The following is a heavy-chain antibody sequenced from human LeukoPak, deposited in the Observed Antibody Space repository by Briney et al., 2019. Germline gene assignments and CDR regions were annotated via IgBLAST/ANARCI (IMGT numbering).Heavy chain of an antibody. CDR1: GFTFSSYA. CDR2: ISGSGGST. CDR3: ASPTMTTVTIGAFDI. Sequence: AGGSLRLSCAASGFTFSSYAMSWVRQAPGKGLEWVSAISGSGGSTYYADSVKGRFTISRDNSKNTLYLQMNSLRAEDTAVYYCASPTMTTVTIGAFDIWGQGTMVTVSS. V-gene: IGHV3-23*01. J-gene: IGHJ3*02. D-gene: IGHD4-17*01.